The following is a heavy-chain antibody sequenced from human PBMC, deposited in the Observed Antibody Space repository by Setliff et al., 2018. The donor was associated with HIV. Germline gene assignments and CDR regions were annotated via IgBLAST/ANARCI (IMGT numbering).Heavy chain of an antibody. J-gene: IGHJ6*04. CDR2: IYYSGTT. CDR3: ARLYSTVTPDI. Sequence: SETLSLTCTVSGGSISSSSYYWGWIRQPPGKGLEWLGTIYYSGTTYYNPSLKSRVTISVDTSKDQFSLKLSSVTAADTAVYYCARLYSTVTPDIWGKGTTVTVSS. V-gene: IGHV4-39*01. CDR1: GGSISSSSYY. D-gene: IGHD2-21*01.